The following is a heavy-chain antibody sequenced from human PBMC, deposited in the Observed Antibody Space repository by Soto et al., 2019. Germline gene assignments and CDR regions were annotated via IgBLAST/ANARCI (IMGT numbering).Heavy chain of an antibody. Sequence: SETLSLTCAVSGGSISSSNWWSWVRQPPGKGLEWIGEIYHSGSTNYNPSLKSRVTISVDKSKNQFSLKLSSVTAADTAVYYCARDGGFDDSSGYYLFDPWGQGTLVTVSS. V-gene: IGHV4-4*02. CDR3: ARDGGFDDSSGYYLFDP. CDR1: GGSISSSNW. J-gene: IGHJ5*02. CDR2: IYHSGST. D-gene: IGHD3-22*01.